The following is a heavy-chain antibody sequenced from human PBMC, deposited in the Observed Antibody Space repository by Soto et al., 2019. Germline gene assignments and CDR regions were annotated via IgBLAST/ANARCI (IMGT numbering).Heavy chain of an antibody. D-gene: IGHD6-19*01. Sequence: SQTLSLTCAIAGDSVSSNSAAWHWIRQSPSRGLEWLGKTYYRSQWHNDYAVSVKSRITINPDTSKNQFSLQLNSVTPEDTAVYYCARDRKGSGWSGGAFDIWGQGTMVTVSS. CDR1: GDSVSSNSAA. CDR2: TYYRSQWHN. V-gene: IGHV6-1*01. J-gene: IGHJ3*02. CDR3: ARDRKGSGWSGGAFDI.